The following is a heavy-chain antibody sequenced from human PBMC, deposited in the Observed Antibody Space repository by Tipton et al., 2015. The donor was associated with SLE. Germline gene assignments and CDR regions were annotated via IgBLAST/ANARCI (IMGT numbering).Heavy chain of an antibody. Sequence: SLRLSCAASGFTFSSYGMHWVRQAPGKGLEWVAFIRYDGSNKYYADSVKGRFTISRDNSKNTLYLQMNSLRAEDTAVYYCANQDGDYFDYWGQGTLVTVSS. D-gene: IGHD4-17*01. J-gene: IGHJ4*02. CDR1: GFTFSSYG. CDR2: IRYDGSNK. CDR3: ANQDGDYFDY. V-gene: IGHV3-30*02.